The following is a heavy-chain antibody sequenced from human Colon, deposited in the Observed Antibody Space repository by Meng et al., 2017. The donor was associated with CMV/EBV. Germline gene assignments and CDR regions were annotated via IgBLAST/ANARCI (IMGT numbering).Heavy chain of an antibody. CDR3: ARGQYCSSTSCYYLYFDL. V-gene: IGHV3-11*04. J-gene: IGHJ2*01. CDR2: ISSSGSTI. CDR1: FTVSDYY. D-gene: IGHD2-2*01. Sequence: FTVSDYYMSWIRQAPGKGLEWVSYISSSGSTINYADSVKGRFTISRDNAKNSLYLQMNSLRAEDTAVYYCARGQYCSSTSCYYLYFDLWGRGTLVTVSS.